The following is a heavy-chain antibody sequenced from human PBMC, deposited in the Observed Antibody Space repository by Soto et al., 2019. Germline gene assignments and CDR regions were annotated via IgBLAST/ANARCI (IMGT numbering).Heavy chain of an antibody. V-gene: IGHV1-69*06. CDR2: IIPMYDSA. CDR1: GGTVKTYT. J-gene: IGHJ4*02. CDR3: ATWRTYSGSYCFDY. Sequence: QVQLVQSGAELKKPGSSVTVSCAASGGTVKTYTINWVRQAPGQGLEWIGQIIPMYDSANYAQRFQGRVTISADKATNIDYMELSGLRSEDTALYYCATWRTYSGSYCFDYWGQGTLVSVSS. D-gene: IGHD1-26*01.